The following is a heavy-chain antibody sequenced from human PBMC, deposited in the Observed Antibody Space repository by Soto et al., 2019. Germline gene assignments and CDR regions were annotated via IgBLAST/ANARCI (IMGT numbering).Heavy chain of an antibody. J-gene: IGHJ5*02. CDR2: IYYSGST. CDR1: GGSISSYY. Sequence: TLSLTCTVSGGSISSYYWSWIRQPPGKGLEWIGYIYYSGSTNYNPSLKGRFTISRDNAKNTLYLQMNSLRAEDTAVYYCAKSNWFDPWGQGSRVTVSS. V-gene: IGHV4-59*12. CDR3: AKSNWFDP.